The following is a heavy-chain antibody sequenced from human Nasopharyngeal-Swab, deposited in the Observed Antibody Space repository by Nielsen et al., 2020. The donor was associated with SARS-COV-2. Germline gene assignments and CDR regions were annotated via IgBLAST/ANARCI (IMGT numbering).Heavy chain of an antibody. J-gene: IGHJ4*02. CDR1: GYTFTSYG. CDR3: ARDSPRPPFYYGSGSYSSVCDY. V-gene: IGHV1-18*04. D-gene: IGHD3-10*01. Sequence: ASVKDSCKASGYTFTSYGISWVRQAPGQGLEWMGWISAYNGNTNYAQKLQGRVTMTTDTSTSTAYMELRSLRSDDTAVYYCARDSPRPPFYYGSGSYSSVCDYWGQGTLVTVSS. CDR2: ISAYNGNT.